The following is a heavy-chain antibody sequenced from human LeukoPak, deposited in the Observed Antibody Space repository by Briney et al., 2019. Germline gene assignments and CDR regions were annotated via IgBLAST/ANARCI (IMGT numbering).Heavy chain of an antibody. CDR1: GFTFSSYW. D-gene: IGHD6-19*01. CDR2: INSDGSIR. J-gene: IGHJ4*02. Sequence: GGSLRLSCAASGFTFSSYWMHWVRQAPGKGLIWVSRINSDGSIRNYVDSVKGRFTISRDNGKNTLYLEMNSLRAEDTAVYYCAKSPSPNYSSGWYFMDYWGQGTLVTVSS. V-gene: IGHV3-74*01. CDR3: AKSPSPNYSSGWYFMDY.